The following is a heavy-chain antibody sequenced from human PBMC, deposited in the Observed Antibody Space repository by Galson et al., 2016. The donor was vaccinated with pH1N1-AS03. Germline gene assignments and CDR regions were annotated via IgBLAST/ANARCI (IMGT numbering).Heavy chain of an antibody. J-gene: IGHJ3*01. CDR1: GYNFMSYW. CDR3: ARPSPLGIPGRKGLYAFDF. CDR2: MYPEDSDI. D-gene: IGHD7-27*01. Sequence: SGAEVKKPGESLRISCKVYGYNFMSYWIGWVRQMPGKGLEWLGIMYPEDSDIRYSPSLRGQVTISADKSISTAYLQWTSLEASDSAIYFCARPSPLGIPGRKGLYAFDFWGQGTKVTVSS. V-gene: IGHV5-51*03.